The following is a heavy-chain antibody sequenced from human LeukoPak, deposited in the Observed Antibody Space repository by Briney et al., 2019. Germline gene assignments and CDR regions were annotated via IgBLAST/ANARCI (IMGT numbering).Heavy chain of an antibody. CDR3: ARSGYSSGWVDY. D-gene: IGHD6-19*01. Sequence: SETLSLTCTVSGGSISSGGYYWGWIRQHPGKGLEWIGYIYYSGSTYYNPSLKSRVTISVDTSKNQFSLKLSSVTAADTAVYYCARSGYSSGWVDYWGQGTLVTVSS. CDR1: GGSISSGGYY. CDR2: IYYSGST. J-gene: IGHJ4*02. V-gene: IGHV4-31*03.